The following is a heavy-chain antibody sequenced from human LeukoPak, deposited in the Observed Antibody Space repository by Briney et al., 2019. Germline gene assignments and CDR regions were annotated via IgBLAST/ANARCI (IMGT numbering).Heavy chain of an antibody. CDR3: ARAPSSGYYSWHFDY. D-gene: IGHD3-22*01. CDR2: IYYSGST. J-gene: IGHJ4*02. V-gene: IGHV4-59*01. CDR1: GGSISIYY. Sequence: SETLSLTCTVSGGSISIYYWSWIRQPPGKGLEWIGYIYYSGSTNYNPSLKSRVTISVDTSKNQFSLKLSSVTAADTAVYYCARAPSSGYYSWHFDYWGQRTLVTVSS.